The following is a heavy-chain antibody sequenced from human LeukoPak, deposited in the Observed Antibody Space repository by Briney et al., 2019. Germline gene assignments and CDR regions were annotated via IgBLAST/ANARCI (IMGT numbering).Heavy chain of an antibody. Sequence: PSETLSLTCTVSGGSISSYYWSWIPQPAGKGLEWIGRIYTSGSTNYNPSLKSRVTISVDKSKNQFSLKLSSVTAADTAVYYCVGAVAGRDAFDIWGQGTMVSVSS. V-gene: IGHV4-4*07. CDR2: IYTSGST. CDR1: GGSISSYY. D-gene: IGHD6-19*01. CDR3: VGAVAGRDAFDI. J-gene: IGHJ3*02.